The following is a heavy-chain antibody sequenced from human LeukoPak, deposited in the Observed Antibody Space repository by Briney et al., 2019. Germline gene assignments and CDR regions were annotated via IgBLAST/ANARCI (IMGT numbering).Heavy chain of an antibody. J-gene: IGHJ5*02. CDR2: ISGSGGST. D-gene: IGHD4-11*01. CDR1: GFTFSSYA. V-gene: IGHV3-23*01. Sequence: GGSLRLSCAASGFTFSSYAMSWVRQAPGEGLEWVSAISGSGGSTYYADSVKGRFTISRDNSKNTLYLQMNSLRAEDTAVYYCAKDRGMTTVNWFDPWGQGTLVTVSS. CDR3: AKDRGMTTVNWFDP.